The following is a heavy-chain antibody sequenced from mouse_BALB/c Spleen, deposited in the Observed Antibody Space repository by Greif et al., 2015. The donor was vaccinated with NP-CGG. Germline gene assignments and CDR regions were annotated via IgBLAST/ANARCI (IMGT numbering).Heavy chain of an antibody. CDR1: GFSLTSYG. CDR3: ARDRAFYAMDY. Sequence: VKLVESGPGLVAPSQSLSITCTVSGFSLTSYGVHRVRQPPGKGLEWLGVIWAGGSTNYNSALMSRLSISKDNSKSXVFLKMNSLQTDDTAMYYCARDRAFYAMDYWGQGTSVTVSS. J-gene: IGHJ4*01. D-gene: IGHD3-1*01. CDR2: IWAGGST. V-gene: IGHV2-9*02.